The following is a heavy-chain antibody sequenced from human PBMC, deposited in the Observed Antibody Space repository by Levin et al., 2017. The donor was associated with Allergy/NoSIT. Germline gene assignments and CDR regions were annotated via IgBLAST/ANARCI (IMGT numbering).Heavy chain of an antibody. Sequence: SQTLSLTCTVSGGSISSYYWSWIRQPPGKGLEWIGYINHSGSTNYNPSLKSRVTISVDTSKNQFSLKLSSVTAADTAVYYCARVGAAAGFDYWGQGTLVTVSS. CDR1: GGSISSYY. CDR2: INHSGST. D-gene: IGHD6-13*01. V-gene: IGHV4-59*01. J-gene: IGHJ4*02. CDR3: ARVGAAAGFDY.